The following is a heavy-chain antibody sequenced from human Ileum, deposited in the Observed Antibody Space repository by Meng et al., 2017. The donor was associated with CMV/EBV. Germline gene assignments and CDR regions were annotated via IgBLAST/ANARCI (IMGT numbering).Heavy chain of an antibody. J-gene: IGHJ6*02. CDR2: INPSGGST. CDR3: ARDLITIFGVVTPGSMDV. V-gene: IGHV1-46*01. Sequence: ASVKVSCKAYGYTFTSYYMHWVRQAPGQGLEWMGIINPSGGSTSYAQKFQGRVTMTRDTSTSTVYMELSSLRSEDTAVYYCARDLITIFGVVTPGSMDVWGQGTTVTVSS. D-gene: IGHD3-3*01. CDR1: GYTFTSYY.